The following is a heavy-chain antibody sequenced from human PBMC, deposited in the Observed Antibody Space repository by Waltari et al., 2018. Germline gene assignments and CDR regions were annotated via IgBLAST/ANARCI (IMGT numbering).Heavy chain of an antibody. CDR2: MYPGDSDT. CDR3: ARRDPGGFFFDF. Sequence: EVQLLQSGAEVHKPGESLKISCQGSGSHFPSYWIAWVRQMPGKGLEWMGIMYPGDSDTKYSPSFQGQVTISADKSINTAYLQWSSLKASDTAIYYCARRDPGGFFFDFWGQGTLVTVSS. V-gene: IGHV5-51*01. CDR1: GSHFPSYW. D-gene: IGHD3-3*01. J-gene: IGHJ4*02.